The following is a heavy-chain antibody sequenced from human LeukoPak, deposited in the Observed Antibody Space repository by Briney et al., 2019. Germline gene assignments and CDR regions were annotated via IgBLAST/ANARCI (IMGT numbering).Heavy chain of an antibody. CDR3: ARSEGTFDY. Sequence: SQTLSLTCAISGDSVSSNSAAWNWIRQSPSRGLEWLGRTYYRSRWHNDYVVAVRSRITVNPDTSKNQFSLQLTSVTPDDTAVYYCARSEGTFDYWGQGTLVTVSS. D-gene: IGHD3-10*01. V-gene: IGHV6-1*01. CDR1: GDSVSSNSAA. J-gene: IGHJ4*02. CDR2: TYYRSRWHN.